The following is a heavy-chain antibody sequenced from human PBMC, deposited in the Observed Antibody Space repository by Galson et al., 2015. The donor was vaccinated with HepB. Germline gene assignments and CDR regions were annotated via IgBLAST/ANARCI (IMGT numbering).Heavy chain of an antibody. V-gene: IGHV3-43D*03. D-gene: IGHD6-13*01. CDR3: TKAVNTLAAAGTGSYYGMDV. Sequence: SLRLSCAASGFTFGDYAMHWVRQAPGKGLEWVSLISWDGGSTYYADSVKGRFTISRDNSKNSLYLQMNSLRAEDTALYYCTKAVNTLAAAGTGSYYGMDVWGQGTTVTVSS. CDR2: ISWDGGST. CDR1: GFTFGDYA. J-gene: IGHJ6*02.